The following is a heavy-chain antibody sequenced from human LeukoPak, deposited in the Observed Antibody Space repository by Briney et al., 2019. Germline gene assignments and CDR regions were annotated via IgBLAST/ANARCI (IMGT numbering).Heavy chain of an antibody. V-gene: IGHV1-24*01. CDR1: GYTLTELS. CDR3: ATDLVGAWELLSFDY. J-gene: IGHJ4*02. CDR2: FDPEDGET. Sequence: ASGKVSCKVSGYTLTELSMHWVRQAPGKGLEWMGGFDPEDGETIYAQKFQGRVTMTEDTSTDTAYMELSSLRSEDTAVYYCATDLVGAWELLSFDYWGQGTLVTVSS. D-gene: IGHD1-26*01.